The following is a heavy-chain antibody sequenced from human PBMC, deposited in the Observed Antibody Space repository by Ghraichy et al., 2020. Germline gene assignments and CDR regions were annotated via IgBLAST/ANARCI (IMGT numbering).Heavy chain of an antibody. CDR2: ISGSGGST. CDR3: AKDKLERLGELSPYVY. V-gene: IGHV3-23*01. D-gene: IGHD3-16*02. J-gene: IGHJ4*02. CDR1: GFTFSSYA. Sequence: GSLRLSCAASGFTFSSYAMSWVRQAPGKGLEWVSAISGSGGSTYYADSVKGRFTISRDNSKNTLYLQMNSLRAEDTAVYYCAKDKLERLGELSPYVYWGQGTLVTVSS.